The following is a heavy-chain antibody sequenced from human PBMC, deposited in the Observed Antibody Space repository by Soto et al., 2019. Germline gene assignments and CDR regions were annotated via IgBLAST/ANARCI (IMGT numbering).Heavy chain of an antibody. Sequence: GASVKVSCKASGYTFTSYYMHWVRQAPGQGLEWMGIINPSGGSTSYAQKFQGRVTMTRDTSTSTVYMELSSLRSEDTAVYYCASNSTYYDFWSGPYPCYWGQGTLVTVSS. CDR3: ASNSTYYDFWSGPYPCY. CDR1: GYTFTSYY. CDR2: INPSGGST. V-gene: IGHV1-46*01. J-gene: IGHJ4*02. D-gene: IGHD3-3*01.